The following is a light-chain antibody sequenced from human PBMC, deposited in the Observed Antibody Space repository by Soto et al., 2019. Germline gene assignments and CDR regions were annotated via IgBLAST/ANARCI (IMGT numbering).Light chain of an antibody. CDR3: CAYAGRYTYV. Sequence: QSVLTQPRSVSGSPGQSVTLSCTGTSSDVGGYNYVSWYQQHPGKVPKVMIYDVSKRPSGVPDRFSGSRSGNTASLTISGLQAEDEADYYCCAYAGRYTYVFGTGTKVTVL. CDR1: SSDVGGYNY. J-gene: IGLJ1*01. CDR2: DVS. V-gene: IGLV2-11*01.